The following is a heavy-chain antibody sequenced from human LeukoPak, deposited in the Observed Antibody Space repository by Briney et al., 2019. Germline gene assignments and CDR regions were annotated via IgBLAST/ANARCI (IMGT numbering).Heavy chain of an antibody. CDR3: ARDRRRIAAAPGY. J-gene: IGHJ4*02. CDR2: INPNSGGT. CDR1: GYTFTSYY. Sequence: ASVKVSCKASGYTFTSYYMHWVRQAPGQGLEWMGWINPNSGGTNYAQKFQGRVTMSRDTSISTAYMELSRLRSDDTAVYYCARDRRRIAAAPGYWGQGTLVTVSS. D-gene: IGHD6-13*01. V-gene: IGHV1-2*02.